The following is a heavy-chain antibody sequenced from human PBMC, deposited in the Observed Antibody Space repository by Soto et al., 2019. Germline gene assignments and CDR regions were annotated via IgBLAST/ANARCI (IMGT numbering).Heavy chain of an antibody. CDR3: ARDGSYLGYAMDV. V-gene: IGHV1-18*04. CDR1: GYTFTNYG. J-gene: IGHJ6*02. CDR2: ISPHNGNT. D-gene: IGHD3-10*01. Sequence: ASVKVSCKASGYTFTNYGIGWVRQAPGQGLEWMGWISPHNGNTHYAQKFQGRVTMTTDTSTSTVYMELRSLRSDDTGVYYCARDGSYLGYAMDVWGRGTTVTVSS.